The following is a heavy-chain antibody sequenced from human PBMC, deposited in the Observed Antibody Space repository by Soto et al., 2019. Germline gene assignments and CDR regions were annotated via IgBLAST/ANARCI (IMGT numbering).Heavy chain of an antibody. Sequence: QVQLVQSGAEVKKPGSSVRVSCKASGDTFTFYSINWVRQAPGLGLEWMGRINPILSMSNYAQRFQGRVTMTADKSTSTAYMGLSSLRSEDTAMYYCASSYASGYRAFDYWGQGALVTVSS. J-gene: IGHJ4*02. CDR3: ASSYASGYRAFDY. V-gene: IGHV1-69*02. CDR2: INPILSMS. D-gene: IGHD3-10*01. CDR1: GDTFTFYS.